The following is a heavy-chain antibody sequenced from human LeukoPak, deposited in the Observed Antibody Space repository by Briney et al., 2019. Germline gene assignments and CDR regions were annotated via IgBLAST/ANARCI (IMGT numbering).Heavy chain of an antibody. D-gene: IGHD6-19*01. Sequence: SVKVSCKASGGTFSSYAISWVRQAPGQGLEWMGGIIPIFGTANYAQKFQGRVTMTTDTSTSTAYMELRSLRSDDTAVYYCARAQRTAVAGWDAFDIWGQGTMVTVSS. CDR3: ARAQRTAVAGWDAFDI. J-gene: IGHJ3*02. CDR2: IIPIFGTA. V-gene: IGHV1-69*05. CDR1: GGTFSSYA.